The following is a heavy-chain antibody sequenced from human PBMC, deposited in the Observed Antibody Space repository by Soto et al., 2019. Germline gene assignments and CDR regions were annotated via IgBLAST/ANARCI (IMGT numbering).Heavy chain of an antibody. CDR3: ARATTVVTPSPL. J-gene: IGHJ6*02. V-gene: IGHV1-69*04. CDR2: IIPFHGIT. Sequence: ASVKVSCKASGYTFISYGISWVRQAPGQGLEWMGRIIPFHGITNYAQKFQGRVTITADKSTSTAYMELSSLRSEDTAVYYCARATTVVTPSPLWGQGTTVTVSS. D-gene: IGHD4-17*01. CDR1: GYTFISYG.